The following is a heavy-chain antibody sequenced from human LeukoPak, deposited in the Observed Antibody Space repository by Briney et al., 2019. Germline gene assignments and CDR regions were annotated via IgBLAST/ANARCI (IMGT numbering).Heavy chain of an antibody. D-gene: IGHD4-11*01. CDR3: ARRVQYYFDY. V-gene: IGHV3-33*01. CDR2: IWCDGSNK. CDR1: GFTFSSYG. Sequence: AGGSLRLSCAASGFTFSSYGMHWVRQAPGKGLVRVAVIWCDGSNKSDADSVRDRVTISRDNSKNTLYLQMNSLRAEDTAVYYCARRVQYYFDYWGQGTLVTVSS. J-gene: IGHJ4*02.